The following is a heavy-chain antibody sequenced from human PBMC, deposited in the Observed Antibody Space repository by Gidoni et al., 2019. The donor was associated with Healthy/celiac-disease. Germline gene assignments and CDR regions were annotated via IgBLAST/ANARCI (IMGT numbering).Heavy chain of an antibody. D-gene: IGHD3-10*01. CDR1: GGTFSSYA. J-gene: IGHJ6*03. Sequence: QVQLVQSGAEVKKPGSSVKVSCKASGGTFSSYAISWVRQAPGQGLEWMGGIIPIFGTANYAQKFQGRVTITADESTSTAYMELSSLRSEDTAVYYCALGFYYGSGSYIRKSYYYYYYMDVWGKGTTVTVSS. CDR2: IIPIFGTA. V-gene: IGHV1-69*01. CDR3: ALGFYYGSGSYIRKSYYYYYYMDV.